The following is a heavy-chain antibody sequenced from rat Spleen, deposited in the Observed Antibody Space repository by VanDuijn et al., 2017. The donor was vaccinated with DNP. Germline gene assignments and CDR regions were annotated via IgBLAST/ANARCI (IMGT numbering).Heavy chain of an antibody. Sequence: QVQLKESGPGLVQPSQTLSLTCSVAGFSLTNHHVHWVRQPPGKGLEWMGVMWSDGNTSYHSALKSRLSISRDTSKSQVFLKMNSLQTDDTGTYYCTRDQDYYYDGGYYPTLDAWGQGTSVTVSS. CDR2: MWSDGNT. J-gene: IGHJ4*01. CDR3: TRDQDYYYDGGYYPTLDA. V-gene: IGHV2-32*01. D-gene: IGHD1-12*02. CDR1: GFSLTNHH.